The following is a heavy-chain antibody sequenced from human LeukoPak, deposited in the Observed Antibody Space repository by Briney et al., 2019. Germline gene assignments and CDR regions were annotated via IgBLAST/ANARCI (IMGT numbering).Heavy chain of an antibody. CDR2: IYYSGST. V-gene: IGHV4-59*07. CDR1: GDSINNYY. Sequence: SDTLSLTCNVPGDSINNYYWSWVRQPPGKGLEWIGYIYYSGSTNYNPTLKSRVTISKDPSKKQVALKLTSVTAADTAVYYCARGSNWLDPWGQGTLVTVSS. J-gene: IGHJ5*02. CDR3: ARGSNWLDP. D-gene: IGHD6-6*01.